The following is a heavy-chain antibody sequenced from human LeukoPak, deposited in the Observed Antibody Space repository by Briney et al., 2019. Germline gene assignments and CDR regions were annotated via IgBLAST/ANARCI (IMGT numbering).Heavy chain of an antibody. Sequence: SETLSLTCAVYGGSFSGYYWSWIRQPPGKGLEWIGEINHSGSTNYNPSLKSRVTISVDTSENQFSLKLSSVTAADTAVYYCARGPYRTRLLEYFQHWGQGTLVTVSS. J-gene: IGHJ1*01. D-gene: IGHD2-15*01. CDR2: INHSGST. CDR3: ARGPYRTRLLEYFQH. CDR1: GGSFSGYY. V-gene: IGHV4-34*01.